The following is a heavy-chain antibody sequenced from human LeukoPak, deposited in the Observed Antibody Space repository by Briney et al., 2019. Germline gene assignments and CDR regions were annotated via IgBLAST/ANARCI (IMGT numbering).Heavy chain of an antibody. V-gene: IGHV3-30*19. CDR3: ARGYSSTWYFLFDY. CDR2: ISYDGSNK. Sequence: GGSLRLSCAASGFTFKSYGMHWVRQAPGKGLEWVAVISYDGSNKYYADSVKGRFSISRDNSKSTLYLQVNSLRAEDTAVYYCARGYSSTWYFLFDYWGQGTLVTFSS. J-gene: IGHJ4*02. CDR1: GFTFKSYG. D-gene: IGHD6-13*01.